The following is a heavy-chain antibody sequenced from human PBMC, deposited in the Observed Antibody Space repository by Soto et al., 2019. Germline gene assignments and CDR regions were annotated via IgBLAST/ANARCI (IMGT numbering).Heavy chain of an antibody. CDR1: GFTFSNAW. J-gene: IGHJ6*02. V-gene: IGHV3-66*03. Sequence: GGSLRLSCAASGFTFSNAWMSWVRQAPGEGQGRFTISRDNSKNTLYLQMNSLRAEDTAVYYCAKDPGWYYYYGMDVWGQGTTVTVSS. CDR3: AKDPGWYYYYGMDV.